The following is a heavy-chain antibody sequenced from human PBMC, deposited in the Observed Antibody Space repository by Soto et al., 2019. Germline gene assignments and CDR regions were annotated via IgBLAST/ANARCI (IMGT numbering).Heavy chain of an antibody. J-gene: IGHJ4*02. D-gene: IGHD3-10*01. Sequence: SETLSLTCAVYGGSFSGYYWSWVRQPPGKGLEWIGEINHSGSTNYNPSLKSRVTISVDTSKNQFSLKLSSVTAADTAVYYCARGLPFYYGSESPSKTFDYWGQGTLVTVSS. CDR3: ARGLPFYYGSESPSKTFDY. CDR2: INHSGST. V-gene: IGHV4-34*01. CDR1: GGSFSGYY.